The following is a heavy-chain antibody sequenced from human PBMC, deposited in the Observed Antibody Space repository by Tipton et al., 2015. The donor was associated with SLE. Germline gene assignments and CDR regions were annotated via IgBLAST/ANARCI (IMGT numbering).Heavy chain of an antibody. CDR3: ARPGMSGYSNWYFDL. D-gene: IGHD3-3*01. CDR1: GGSFRGYY. J-gene: IGHJ2*01. Sequence: LRLSCAVYGGSFRGYYWSWIRQPPGKGLEWIGEINHSGSTNYNASLKSRVTISVDTSKNQFSLKLSSVTAADTAVYYCARPGMSGYSNWYFDLWGRGTLVTVSS. V-gene: IGHV4-34*01. CDR2: INHSGST.